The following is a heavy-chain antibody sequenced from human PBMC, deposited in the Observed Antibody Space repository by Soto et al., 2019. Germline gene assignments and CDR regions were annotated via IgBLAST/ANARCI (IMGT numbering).Heavy chain of an antibody. CDR3: ARSTSLGGMDV. CDR2: IRSTTGYM. V-gene: IGHV3-21*01. CDR1: GFTFSLYS. D-gene: IGHD1-1*01. J-gene: IGHJ6*02. Sequence: GGSLRLSCAASGFTFSLYSMNWVLQAPGEGLEWVSSIRSTTGYMYNADSVKGRFTISRDNAKNSLYLQMISLRAEDTAVYYCARSTSLGGMDVWGQGTTVTVSS.